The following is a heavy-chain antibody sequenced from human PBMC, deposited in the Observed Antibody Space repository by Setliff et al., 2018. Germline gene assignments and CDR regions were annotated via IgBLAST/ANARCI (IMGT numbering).Heavy chain of an antibody. CDR3: ARASRFGTIVYWGDYYMDA. J-gene: IGHJ6*03. CDR2: INTNTGNP. V-gene: IGHV7-4-1*02. Sequence: ASVKVSCKTSGYTFTTYAISWMRQAPGQGLEWMGWINTNTGNPSYAQDFTGRFVFSLDTSVSTAYLQISGLKAEDTAVYYCARASRFGTIVYWGDYYMDAWGKGTTVTVSS. D-gene: IGHD1-26*01. CDR1: GYTFTTYA.